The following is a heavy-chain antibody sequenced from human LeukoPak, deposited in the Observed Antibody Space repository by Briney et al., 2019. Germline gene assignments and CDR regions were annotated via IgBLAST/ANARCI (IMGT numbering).Heavy chain of an antibody. D-gene: IGHD2-2*02. CDR1: GFTLSGSA. CDR2: ISNDETNK. Sequence: GESLKISCAASGFTLSGSAMHWVRQAPGKGLEWVAVISNDETNKYYADSVKGRFTISRDNSENTLSLQMNSLRAEDTAVYYCARDVCTTSTCYTYSSSFDIWGHGTMVTVSS. J-gene: IGHJ3*02. V-gene: IGHV3-30-3*01. CDR3: ARDVCTTSTCYTYSSSFDI.